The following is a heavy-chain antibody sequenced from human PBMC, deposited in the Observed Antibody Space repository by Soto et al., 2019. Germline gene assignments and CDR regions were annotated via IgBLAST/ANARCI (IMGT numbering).Heavy chain of an antibody. D-gene: IGHD1-26*01. Sequence: SETLSLTCSVSDYSINSDKYYWCWMRQPPGKGLEWIGSIYYRGNAYYNPSLQTRVTISLDTSKNQFSLKLNSVTAADTAVYYCSRAPYSGSYYYYYGMDVWGQGTTVTVSS. CDR2: IYYRGNA. J-gene: IGHJ6*02. V-gene: IGHV4-39*07. CDR1: DYSINSDKYY. CDR3: SRAPYSGSYYYYYGMDV.